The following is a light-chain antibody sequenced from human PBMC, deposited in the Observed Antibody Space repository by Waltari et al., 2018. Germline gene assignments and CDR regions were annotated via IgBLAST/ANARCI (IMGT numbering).Light chain of an antibody. CDR3: QQYHIWWT. CDR2: EAS. V-gene: IGKV3-15*01. CDR1: RSVSTN. Sequence: EIVLTQSPATLSVSAGERVTLSCRVSRSVSTNLAWYQQKPGQAPRLLIYEASTRATSIPARFSGSGSGTEFTLTITSLQSEDFAVYYCQQYHIWWTFGQGTKVEIK. J-gene: IGKJ1*01.